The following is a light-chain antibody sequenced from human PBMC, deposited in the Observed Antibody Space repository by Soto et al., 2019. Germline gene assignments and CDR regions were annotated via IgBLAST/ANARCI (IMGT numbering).Light chain of an antibody. V-gene: IGKV3-20*01. CDR3: QQYGSSRST. CDR1: QSVSSIY. J-gene: IGKJ1*01. CDR2: GAS. Sequence: ESVLTQSPGTLSLSPGERATLSCRASQSVSSIYLAWYQQKPGQAPRLLIYGASSRATGIPDRFSGSGSGTEFTLTISRLEPEDFAVYYCQQYGSSRSTFGQGTKVEI.